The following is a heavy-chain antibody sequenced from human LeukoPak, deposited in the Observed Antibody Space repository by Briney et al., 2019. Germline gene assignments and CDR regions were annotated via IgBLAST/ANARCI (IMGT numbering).Heavy chain of an antibody. CDR1: GFTFSSYG. CDR3: AKVGTYYYDSSGYYYDY. V-gene: IGHV3-30*18. D-gene: IGHD3-22*01. CDR2: ISYDGSNK. J-gene: IGHJ4*02. Sequence: PGGSLRLSCAASGFTFSSYGMHWVRQAPGKGLEWVAVISYDGSNKYYAESVKGRFTISRDNSKNTLYLQMNSLRAEDTAVYYCAKVGTYYYDSSGYYYDYWGQGTLVTVSS.